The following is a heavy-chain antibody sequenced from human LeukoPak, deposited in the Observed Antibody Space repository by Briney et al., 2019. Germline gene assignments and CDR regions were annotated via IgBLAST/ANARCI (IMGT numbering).Heavy chain of an antibody. CDR1: GYTFTSYD. CDR3: ARENYYYYYMDV. V-gene: IGHV1-3*03. J-gene: IGHJ6*03. CDR2: INAGNGNT. Sequence: GASVKVSCKASGYTFTSYDINWVRQATGQRLEWMGWINAGNGNTKYSQEFQGRVTITRDTSASTAYMELSSLRSEDMAVYYCARENYYYYYMDVWGKGTTVTVSS.